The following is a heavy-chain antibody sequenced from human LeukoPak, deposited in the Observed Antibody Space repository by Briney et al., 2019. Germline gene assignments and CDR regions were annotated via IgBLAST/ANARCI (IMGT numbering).Heavy chain of an antibody. CDR2: ISGSGTVT. Sequence: GGSLRLSCAASGFTFSNHAMNWVRQAPGKGLEWVSIISGSGTVTYYADSVKGRFTISGDNSKNTLYLQMNSLRAEDTAVYYCAKTSVGEGRIIGSGYFDNWGHGTLVTVSS. V-gene: IGHV3-23*01. D-gene: IGHD2-15*01. J-gene: IGHJ4*01. CDR1: GFTFSNHA. CDR3: AKTSVGEGRIIGSGYFDN.